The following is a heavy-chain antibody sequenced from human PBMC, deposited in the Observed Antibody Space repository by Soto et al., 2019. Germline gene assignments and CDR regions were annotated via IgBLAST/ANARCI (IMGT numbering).Heavy chain of an antibody. CDR1: DASFSSYY. CDR3: ARGRHCTTTSCAWFDS. J-gene: IGHJ5*01. CDR2: IYYSGST. V-gene: IGHV4-59*01. D-gene: IGHD2-2*01. Sequence: PSETLSLTCTVSDASFSSYYWVWIRQPPGKGLEWIGHIYYSGSTKYNPSLRSRVTMSVDMSKSQFSLKVTSVTAADTAVYYCARGRHCTTTSCAWFDSWGQGALVTVSS.